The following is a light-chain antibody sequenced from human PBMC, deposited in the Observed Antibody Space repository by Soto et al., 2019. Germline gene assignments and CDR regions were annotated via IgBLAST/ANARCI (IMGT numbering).Light chain of an antibody. V-gene: IGLV1-47*01. Sequence: QSVLTQPPPASGTPGQRVTISCSGSSSNIGKNYVYWFQQVPGTAPKLLIYENNRRPSGVPDRFSGSKSGTSASLAISGLRSEVEADYYCAAWDDSLSGVVFGGGTKLTVL. CDR1: SSNIGKNY. CDR2: ENN. CDR3: AAWDDSLSGVV. J-gene: IGLJ2*01.